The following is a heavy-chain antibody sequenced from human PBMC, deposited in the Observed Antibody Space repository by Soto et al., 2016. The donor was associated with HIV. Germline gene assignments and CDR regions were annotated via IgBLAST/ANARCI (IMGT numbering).Heavy chain of an antibody. Sequence: EVQLVESGGDQVRPGGSLRLSCVGSGFAFSGYSMNWVRQAPGKGLEWVSSITNNNYILCKLSEGPIHHFQRQLQEFMYLQMDSLRDEDTAVYYCAGNDHWGQGTLVTVSS. V-gene: IGHV3-21*06. J-gene: IGHJ4*02. CDR1: GFAFSGYS. CDR3: AGNDH. CDR2: ITNNNY.